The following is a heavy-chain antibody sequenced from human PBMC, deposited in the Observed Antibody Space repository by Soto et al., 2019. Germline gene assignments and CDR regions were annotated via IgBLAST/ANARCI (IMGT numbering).Heavy chain of an antibody. CDR2: IYSGGST. CDR1: GFTVSSNY. D-gene: IGHD3-16*01. V-gene: IGHV3-53*01. CDR3: ARDMTQVLTLAY. Sequence: EVQLVESGGGLIQPGGSLRLSCAASGFTVSSNYMSWVRQAPGKGLEWVSVIYSGGSTYYADSVKGRFAISRDNSKNTLYLQMNSLRAEDTAVYYCARDMTQVLTLAYWGQGTLVTVSS. J-gene: IGHJ4*02.